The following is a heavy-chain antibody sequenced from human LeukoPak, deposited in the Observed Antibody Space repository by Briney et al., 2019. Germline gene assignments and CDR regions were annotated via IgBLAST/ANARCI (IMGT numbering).Heavy chain of an antibody. CDR2: IYHSGST. D-gene: IGHD3-3*01. Sequence: SGTLSLTCAVSGGSISGNNWWSWVRQPPGKGLEWIGEIYHSGSTNYNPSLKSRVTISLDKSKNQFSLKLSSVTAADTAVYYCAREPFWSGYFSNLHFDYWGQGALVTVSS. J-gene: IGHJ4*02. CDR1: GGSISGNNW. CDR3: AREPFWSGYFSNLHFDY. V-gene: IGHV4-4*02.